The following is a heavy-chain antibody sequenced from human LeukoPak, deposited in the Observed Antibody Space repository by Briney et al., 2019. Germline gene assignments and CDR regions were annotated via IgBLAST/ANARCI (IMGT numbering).Heavy chain of an antibody. D-gene: IGHD3-3*01. J-gene: IGHJ5*02. CDR1: GDSINNYY. V-gene: IGHV4-34*01. CDR3: ASRPVLRFLEYLLYP. CDR2: INRSGST. Sequence: PSETLSLTCTVSGDSINNYYWSWIRQPPGKGLEWIGEINRSGSTNYNPSLKSRVTISADTSKNQFSLKLNSVTAADTAVYYCASRPVLRFLEYLLYPWGQGTLVTVSS.